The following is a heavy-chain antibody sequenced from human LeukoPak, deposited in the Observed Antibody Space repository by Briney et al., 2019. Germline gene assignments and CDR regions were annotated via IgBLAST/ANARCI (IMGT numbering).Heavy chain of an antibody. D-gene: IGHD2-21*02. J-gene: IGHJ4*02. V-gene: IGHV3-21*01. CDR1: GFTFSSYS. CDR2: ISSSSSYI. Sequence: GGSLRLSCAASGFTFSSYSMNWVRQAPGKGLEWVSSISSSSSYIYYADSVKGRFTISRDNAKNSLYLQMNSLRAEDTAVYYCAREGGHTVVVTATSFDYWGQGTLVTVSS. CDR3: AREGGHTVVVTATSFDY.